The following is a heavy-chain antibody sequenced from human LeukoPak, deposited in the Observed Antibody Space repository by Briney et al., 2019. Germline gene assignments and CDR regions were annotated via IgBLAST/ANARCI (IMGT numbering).Heavy chain of an antibody. CDR3: ARGDWGISDAFDI. CDR1: GYTFTSYY. D-gene: IGHD7-27*01. CDR2: ISAYNGNT. J-gene: IGHJ3*02. V-gene: IGHV1-18*04. Sequence: GASVKVSCKASGYTFTSYYMHWVRQAPGQGLEWIGWISAYNGNTNYAQKLQGRVTMTTDTSTSTAYMELRSLRSDDTAVYYCARGDWGISDAFDIWGQGTMVTVSS.